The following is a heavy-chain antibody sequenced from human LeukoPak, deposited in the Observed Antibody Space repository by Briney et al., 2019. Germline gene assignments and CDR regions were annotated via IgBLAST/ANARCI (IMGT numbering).Heavy chain of an antibody. D-gene: IGHD3-9*01. Sequence: GGSLRLSCSASGFSFSNYPMHWVRQAPGKGLQWVSAISGRDDSTYYADSVKGRFTISRDISKNTLYLQMNNLRADDTAVYYCAKWGDYDVLTGYYDSDYWGQGTLVTVSS. V-gene: IGHV3-23*01. CDR1: GFSFSNYP. CDR3: AKWGDYDVLTGYYDSDY. J-gene: IGHJ4*02. CDR2: ISGRDDST.